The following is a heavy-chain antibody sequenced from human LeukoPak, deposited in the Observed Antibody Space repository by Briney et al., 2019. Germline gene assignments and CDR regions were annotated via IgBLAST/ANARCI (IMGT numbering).Heavy chain of an antibody. Sequence: SETLSLTCTVSGGSISSSSYYWGWIRQPPGKGLEWVGSIYYSGSTYYNPSLKSGVTISAETSKNQFSLKLSSVTAADTAVYYCAIVMFFGVVITPPFDYWGQGTLVTVSS. D-gene: IGHD3-3*01. CDR1: GGSISSSSYY. CDR3: AIVMFFGVVITPPFDY. CDR2: IYYSGST. J-gene: IGHJ4*02. V-gene: IGHV4-39*01.